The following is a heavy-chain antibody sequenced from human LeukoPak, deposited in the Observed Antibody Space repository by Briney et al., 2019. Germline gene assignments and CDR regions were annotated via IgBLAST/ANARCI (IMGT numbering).Heavy chain of an antibody. CDR2: INSDGSST. J-gene: IGHJ5*02. CDR3: ARDGSSEYQLLSSWFDP. Sequence: GGSLRLSCAASGFTFSSYWMHWVRQAPGKGLVWVSRINSDGSSTSYADSVKGRFTISRDNAKNTLYLQMNSLRAEDTAVYYCARDGSSEYQLLSSWFDPWGQGTLVTVSS. CDR1: GFTFSSYW. V-gene: IGHV3-74*01. D-gene: IGHD2-2*01.